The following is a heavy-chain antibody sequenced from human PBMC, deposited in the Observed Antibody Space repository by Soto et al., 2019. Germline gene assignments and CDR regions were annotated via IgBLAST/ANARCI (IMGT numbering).Heavy chain of an antibody. V-gene: IGHV3-23*01. CDR2: ISGSGGST. Sequence: GGSLRLSCAASGFTFSSYAMSWVRQAPGKGLEWVSAISGSGGSTYYADSVKGRFTISRDNSKNTLCLQMNSLRAEDTAVYYCAKDMSIAARHQYFDYWGQGTLVTVSS. CDR3: AKDMSIAARHQYFDY. J-gene: IGHJ4*02. D-gene: IGHD6-6*01. CDR1: GFTFSSYA.